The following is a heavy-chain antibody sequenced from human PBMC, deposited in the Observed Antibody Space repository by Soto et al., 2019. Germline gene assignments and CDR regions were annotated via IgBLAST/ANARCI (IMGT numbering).Heavy chain of an antibody. CDR3: ARDRTGTTPYYYYYMDV. Sequence: QVQLVQSGAEVKKPGSSVKVSCKASGGTFSSYTISWVRQAPGQGLEWMGRIIPILGIANCAQKFQGRVTITADKSTSTAYRELSSLRSEDTAVYYCARDRTGTTPYYYYYMDVWGKGTTVTVSS. V-gene: IGHV1-69*08. CDR2: IIPILGIA. J-gene: IGHJ6*03. D-gene: IGHD1-1*01. CDR1: GGTFSSYT.